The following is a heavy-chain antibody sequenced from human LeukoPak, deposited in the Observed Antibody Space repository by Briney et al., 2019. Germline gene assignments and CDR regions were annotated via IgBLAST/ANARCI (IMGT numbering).Heavy chain of an antibody. J-gene: IGHJ3*02. V-gene: IGHV1-46*01. CDR2: INPSGGST. CDR3: ARGTGLKAFDI. CDR1: GYTFTNYY. Sequence: GASVKVSCKASGYTFTNYYMHWVRQAPGQGLEWMGIINPSGGSTIYAQKFQGRVTMTRDTSTSTVYMELSSLRSEDTAVYYCARGTGLKAFDIWGQRTMVTVSS. D-gene: IGHD3-10*01.